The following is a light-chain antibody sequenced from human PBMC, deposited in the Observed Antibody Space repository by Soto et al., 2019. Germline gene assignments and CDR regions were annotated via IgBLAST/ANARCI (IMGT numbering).Light chain of an antibody. CDR2: GAS. CDR3: QHFDSSPT. Sequence: EIVLKQSPGTLSLSPGESATLSCRASQTVSRSYFVWYQQKPGQAPRLLIYGASARAPGIPDRFSGTGSETESTLTIRRLEPEDFAVYFCQHFDSSPTFGGGTKVEIK. V-gene: IGKV3-20*01. CDR1: QTVSRSY. J-gene: IGKJ4*01.